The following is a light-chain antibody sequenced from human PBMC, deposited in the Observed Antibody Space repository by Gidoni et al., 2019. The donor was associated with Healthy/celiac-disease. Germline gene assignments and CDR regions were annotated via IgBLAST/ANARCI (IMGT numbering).Light chain of an antibody. Sequence: DIQLTQSPSFLSASVGDRVTITCRASQGISSYLAWYQQKPGKAPKLLIYAASTLQSGVPSRFSGSGSGTEVTLTISSLQPEDFATYYCQQLNSYPPRYTFGQGTKLEIK. J-gene: IGKJ2*01. V-gene: IGKV1-9*01. CDR3: QQLNSYPPRYT. CDR2: AAS. CDR1: QGISSY.